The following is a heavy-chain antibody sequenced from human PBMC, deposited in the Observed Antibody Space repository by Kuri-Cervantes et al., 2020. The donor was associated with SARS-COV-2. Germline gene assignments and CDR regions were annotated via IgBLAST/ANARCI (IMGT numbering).Heavy chain of an antibody. V-gene: IGHV4-39*01. D-gene: IGHD2-2*01. CDR2: IYYSGST. J-gene: IGHJ4*02. CDR3: ASIGYCSSTSCFVGRGDY. CDR1: GGSISSSSYY. Sequence: SETLSLTCTVSGGSISSSSYYWGWIRQPPGKGLEWIVSIYYSGSTYYNPSLKSRVTISVDTSKNQFTLKLSSVTAADTAVYYCASIGYCSSTSCFVGRGDYWGQGTLVTVSS.